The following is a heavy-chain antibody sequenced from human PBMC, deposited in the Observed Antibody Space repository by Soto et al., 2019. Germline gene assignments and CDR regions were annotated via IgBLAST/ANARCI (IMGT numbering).Heavy chain of an antibody. CDR1: GYTLTSYG. CDR3: ARDVDTAMVNWFDP. D-gene: IGHD5-18*01. V-gene: IGHV1-18*01. J-gene: IGHJ5*02. Sequence: ASVKVSCKASGYTLTSYGISWVRQAPGQGLEWMGWISAYNGNTNYAQKLQGRVTMTTDTSTSTAYMELRSLRSDDTAVYYCARDVDTAMVNWFDPWGQGTLVTVSS. CDR2: ISAYNGNT.